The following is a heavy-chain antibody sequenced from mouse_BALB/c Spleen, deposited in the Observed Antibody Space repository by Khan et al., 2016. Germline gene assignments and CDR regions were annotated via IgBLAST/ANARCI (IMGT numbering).Heavy chain of an antibody. V-gene: IGHV9-3-1*01. J-gene: IGHJ1*01. CDR2: INTYSGEP. CDR1: GYTFTNYG. CDR3: AIYRYYYGSSRYFDV. Sequence: QIQLVQSGPELKKPGKTVKISCKASGYTFTNYGMNWVKQAPGKGLKWMGWINTYSGEPTYADDFKGRFAFSLETSANTAYLQINNLKTEDTATYFCAIYRYYYGSSRYFDVWGAGTTVTVSS. D-gene: IGHD1-1*01.